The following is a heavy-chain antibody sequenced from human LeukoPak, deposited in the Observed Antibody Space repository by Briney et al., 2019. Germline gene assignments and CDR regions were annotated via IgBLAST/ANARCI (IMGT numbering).Heavy chain of an antibody. J-gene: IGHJ4*02. D-gene: IGHD4-11*01. CDR1: GFTFSSYA. V-gene: IGHV3-23*01. Sequence: GGSLRLSCAASGFTFSSYAMSWVRQAPGKGLEWVSAISGSGGSTYYANSVKGRFTISIDNSKNTLYLQMNSLRAEDTAVYYCAKDRGADYSNYGYYFDYWGQGTLVTVSS. CDR2: ISGSGGST. CDR3: AKDRGADYSNYGYYFDY.